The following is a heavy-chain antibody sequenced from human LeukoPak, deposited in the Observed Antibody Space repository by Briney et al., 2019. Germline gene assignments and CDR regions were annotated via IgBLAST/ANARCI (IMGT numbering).Heavy chain of an antibody. CDR1: GFTFSIYA. CDR3: ANFTLG. V-gene: IGHV3-23*01. Sequence: HPGGSLRLSCAASGFTFSIYAMSWVRQAPGKGLEWVSSINGETTFYADSVKGRFTISRDNSRNTLYLQMNSLRAEDTAVYFCANFTLGWSQGILVTVSS. D-gene: IGHD3-10*01. CDR2: INGETT. J-gene: IGHJ4*02.